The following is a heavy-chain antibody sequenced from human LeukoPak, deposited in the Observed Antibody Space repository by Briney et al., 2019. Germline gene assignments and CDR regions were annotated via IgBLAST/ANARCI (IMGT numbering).Heavy chain of an antibody. CDR2: ISSSSSTI. J-gene: IGHJ4*02. CDR1: GGSISSYY. Sequence: PSETLSLTCTVSGGSISSYYWSWIRQAPGKGLEWVSYISSSSSTIYYAGSVKGRFTISRDNAKNSLYLQMNSLRAEDTAVYYCARLSVYSSGWSDYWGQGTLVTVSS. D-gene: IGHD6-19*01. CDR3: ARLSVYSSGWSDY. V-gene: IGHV3-48*01.